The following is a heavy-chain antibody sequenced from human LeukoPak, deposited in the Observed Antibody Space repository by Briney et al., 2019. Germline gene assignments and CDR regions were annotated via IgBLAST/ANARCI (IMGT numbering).Heavy chain of an antibody. CDR1: GVSISSGSNY. CDR2: IYYSGST. CDR3: ARYREQHH. D-gene: IGHD6-13*01. Sequence: PSETLSLTCRVSGVSISSGSNYWGWIRQPPGKTLEWIGSIYYSGSTHYNPSLKSRVTISVDTSKNQFSLRLSAVTAADTAMYYCARYREQHHWGQGTLVTVSS. V-gene: IGHV4-39*07. J-gene: IGHJ1*01.